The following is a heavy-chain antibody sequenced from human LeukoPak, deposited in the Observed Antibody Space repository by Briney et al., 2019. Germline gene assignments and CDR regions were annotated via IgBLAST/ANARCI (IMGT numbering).Heavy chain of an antibody. Sequence: PGGSLRLSCAASGFTFDDYGMSWVRQAPGKGLEWVSGINWNGGSTGYADSVKGRFTISRDNAKNSLCLQMNSLRAEDTALYYCARGRNWNDDGGGNFDYWGQGTLVTVSS. V-gene: IGHV3-20*04. J-gene: IGHJ4*02. CDR3: ARGRNWNDDGGGNFDY. CDR2: INWNGGST. CDR1: GFTFDDYG. D-gene: IGHD1-1*01.